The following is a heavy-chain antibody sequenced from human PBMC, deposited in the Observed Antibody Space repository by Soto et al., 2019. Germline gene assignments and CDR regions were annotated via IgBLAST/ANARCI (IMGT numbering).Heavy chain of an antibody. Sequence: QVQLVQSGAEVKKPGSSVKVSCKASGGTFRTSGINWVRQAPGQGLEWMGGIIPILGTADYAQNFQGSVTITADESTNTAYMELNRLRFEDTAVYYGARDDGERGYFDYWGQGTLVTVSS. CDR3: ARDDGERGYFDY. CDR2: IIPILGTA. D-gene: IGHD3-10*01. CDR1: GGTFRTSG. J-gene: IGHJ4*02. V-gene: IGHV1-69*11.